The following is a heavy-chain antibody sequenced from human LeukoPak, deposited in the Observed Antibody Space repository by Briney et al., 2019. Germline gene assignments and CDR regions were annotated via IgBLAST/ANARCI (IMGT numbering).Heavy chain of an antibody. V-gene: IGHV4-31*03. CDR2: IYYSGST. J-gene: IGHJ4*02. Sequence: PSETLSLTCPVSGGSISSGDYYWSWIRQHPGEGLEWIGYIYYSGSTYYNPSLKSRVTISVDTSKNQFSLKLSSVTAADTAVYYCARGGGYSYGYFDYWGQGTLVTVSS. CDR1: GGSISSGDYY. CDR3: ARGGGYSYGYFDY. D-gene: IGHD5-18*01.